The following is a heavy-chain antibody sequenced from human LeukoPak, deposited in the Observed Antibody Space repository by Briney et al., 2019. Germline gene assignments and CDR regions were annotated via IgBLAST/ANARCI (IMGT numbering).Heavy chain of an antibody. J-gene: IGHJ4*02. CDR1: GYTFTGYY. V-gene: IGHV1-2*02. Sequence: ASVTVSCKASGYTFTGYYMHWVRQAPGQGLEWMGWINPNSGGPNYAQTFQGRVTMTRDTSISTAYMELSRLRSDDTAVHNCARLSYCGGACYSFGYWGQGTLVTVSS. CDR2: INPNSGGP. D-gene: IGHD2-21*02. CDR3: ARLSYCGGACYSFGY.